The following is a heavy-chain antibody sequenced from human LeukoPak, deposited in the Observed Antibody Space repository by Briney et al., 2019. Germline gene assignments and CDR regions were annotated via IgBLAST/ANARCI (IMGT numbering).Heavy chain of an antibody. Sequence: SETLSLTCTVSGYSISSGYYWGWIRQPPGKGLEWIGSIYHSGSTYYNPSLKSRVTISVDTSKNQLSLKLSSVTAADTALYYCARESNYHGSGTGWFDPWGQGTLVTVSS. J-gene: IGHJ5*02. V-gene: IGHV4-38-2*02. CDR3: ARESNYHGSGTGWFDP. D-gene: IGHD3-10*01. CDR2: IYHSGST. CDR1: GYSISSGYY.